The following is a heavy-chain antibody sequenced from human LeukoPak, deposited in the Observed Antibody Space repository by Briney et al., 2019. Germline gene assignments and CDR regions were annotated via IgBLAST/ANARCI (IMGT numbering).Heavy chain of an antibody. CDR1: GFTFSGSA. V-gene: IGHV3-73*01. J-gene: IGHJ4*02. Sequence: PGGSLILSCAASGFTFSGSAMHWVRQASGKGLEWVGRIRTKSNNYATTYGASVKGRFTISRDDSKNTAYLQMNSLKTEDTAVYYCANYDNSGNYCVNYWGQGTLVTVSS. CDR2: IRTKSNNYAT. CDR3: ANYDNSGNYCVNY. D-gene: IGHD3-22*01.